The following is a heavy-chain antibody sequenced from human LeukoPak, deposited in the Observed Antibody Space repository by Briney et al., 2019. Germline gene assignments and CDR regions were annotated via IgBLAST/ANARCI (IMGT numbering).Heavy chain of an antibody. CDR3: ASSEDITMIAEYRFDY. CDR1: GYTFTGWY. Sequence: ASVKVSCKASGYTFTGWYMLWVRQAPGQGLEGMEWVNPNSGGTNYAQNFQGRVTMTRDPSISTAYMELSRLRSDDTAVYYCASSEDITMIAEYRFDYWGQGPLVTVSS. CDR2: VNPNSGGT. J-gene: IGHJ4*02. V-gene: IGHV1-2*02. D-gene: IGHD3-22*01.